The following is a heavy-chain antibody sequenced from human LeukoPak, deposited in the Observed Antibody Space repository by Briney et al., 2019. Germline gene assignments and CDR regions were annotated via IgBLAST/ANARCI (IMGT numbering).Heavy chain of an antibody. J-gene: IGHJ3*02. CDR3: AREDSGSYLDAFDI. CDR1: GFTFSSYS. Sequence: GGSLRLSCAASGFTFSSYSTNWVRQAPGKGLEWVSSISSSSSYIYYADSVKGRFTISRDNAKNSLYLQMNSLRAEDTAVYYCAREDSGSYLDAFDIWGQGTMVTVSS. V-gene: IGHV3-21*01. D-gene: IGHD1-26*01. CDR2: ISSSSSYI.